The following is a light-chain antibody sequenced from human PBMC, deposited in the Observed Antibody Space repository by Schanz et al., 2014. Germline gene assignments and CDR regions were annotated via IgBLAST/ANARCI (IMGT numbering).Light chain of an antibody. V-gene: IGLV1-44*01. CDR3: QSYDSSLSAWV. CDR2: SNN. J-gene: IGLJ3*02. CDR1: SSNIGSNT. Sequence: QSVLTQPPSASGTPGQRVTISCSGSSSNIGSNTVNWYQQLPGTAPKLLIYSNNQRPLGVPDRFSGSKSGTSASLAISGLQAEDEADYYCQSYDSSLSAWVFGGGTKLTVL.